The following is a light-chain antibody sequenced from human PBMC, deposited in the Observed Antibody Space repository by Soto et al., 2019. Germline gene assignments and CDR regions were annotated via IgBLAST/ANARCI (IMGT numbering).Light chain of an antibody. V-gene: IGKV3-20*01. CDR1: QSIGLA. Sequence: EIVLTQSPATLSLSPGERATLSCRASQSIGLAIAWYQHKPGQAPGLLIFDASQRATGTPARFSGSGSGTDFTLTISRLEPEDFAVYYCQQYGSSPPRLTFGGGTKVDIK. CDR3: QQYGSSPPRLT. J-gene: IGKJ4*01. CDR2: DAS.